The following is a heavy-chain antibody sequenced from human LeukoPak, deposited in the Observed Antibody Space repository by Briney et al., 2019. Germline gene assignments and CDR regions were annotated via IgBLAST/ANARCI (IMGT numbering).Heavy chain of an antibody. Sequence: PGGSLRLSCAASGITFGNNWMHWVRQGPGKGLVWISRINSDGGGAIYADSVKGRLTVSRDNAKNTLYLQMNSLRAEDTAVYYCARDAPHNWFDTGGQGTLVTVSS. V-gene: IGHV3-74*01. CDR1: GITFGNNW. CDR3: ARDAPHNWFDT. CDR2: INSDGGGA. J-gene: IGHJ5*02.